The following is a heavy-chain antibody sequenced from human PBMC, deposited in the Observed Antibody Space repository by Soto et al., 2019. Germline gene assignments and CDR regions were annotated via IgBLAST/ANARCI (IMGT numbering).Heavy chain of an antibody. V-gene: IGHV4-34*01. D-gene: IGHD3-3*01. CDR3: ARGLVTIFGVYYYGMDV. Sequence: SETLSLTCAVYGGSFSGYYWSWIRQPPGKGLEWIGEINHSGSTNYNPSLKSRVTISVDTSKNQFSLKLSSVTAADTAVYYCARGLVTIFGVYYYGMDVWGQGTTVTVSS. CDR1: GGSFSGYY. CDR2: INHSGST. J-gene: IGHJ6*02.